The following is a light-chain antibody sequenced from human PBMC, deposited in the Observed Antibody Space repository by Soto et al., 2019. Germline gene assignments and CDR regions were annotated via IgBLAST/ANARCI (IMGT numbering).Light chain of an antibody. J-gene: IGKJ4*01. Sequence: EIVLTQSPATLSLSPGETATLSCRASQSVSSSLAWYQQKPGQTNRLLIYAASNTATGIPARFSGSVSGTEFTLTVSSREPEDFAVYYCQQRSSWPLTFGGGTKVDLK. CDR1: QSVSSS. V-gene: IGKV3-11*01. CDR2: AAS. CDR3: QQRSSWPLT.